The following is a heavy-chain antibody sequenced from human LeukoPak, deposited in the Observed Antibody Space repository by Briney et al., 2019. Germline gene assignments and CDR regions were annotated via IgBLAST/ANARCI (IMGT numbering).Heavy chain of an antibody. D-gene: IGHD3-10*01. J-gene: IGHJ5*02. Sequence: ASVKVSCKASGYTFTGYYMHWVRQAPGQGLEWMGWINPNSGGTNYAQKFQGRVTMTRGTSISTAYMELSRLRSDDTAVYYCARVGYGSGSSKNWFDPWGQGTLVTVSS. CDR2: INPNSGGT. CDR3: ARVGYGSGSSKNWFDP. CDR1: GYTFTGYY. V-gene: IGHV1-2*02.